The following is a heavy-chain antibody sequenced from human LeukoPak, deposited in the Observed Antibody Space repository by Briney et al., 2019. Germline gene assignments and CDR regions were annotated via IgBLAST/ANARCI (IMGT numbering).Heavy chain of an antibody. CDR2: IYYSGST. V-gene: IGHV4-59*08. CDR1: DGSISSDC. Sequence: SETLSLTCTVSDGSISSDCWSWIRQPPGKGLEWIGYIYYSGSTNYNPSLKSRVTISVDTSKNQFSLKLSSVTAADTAVYYCARLDGVRYYYGMDVWGQGTTVTVSS. J-gene: IGHJ6*02. CDR3: ARLDGVRYYYGMDV. D-gene: IGHD5-24*01.